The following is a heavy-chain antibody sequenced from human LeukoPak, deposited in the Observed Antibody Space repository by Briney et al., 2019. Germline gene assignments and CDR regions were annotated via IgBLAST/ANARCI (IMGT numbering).Heavy chain of an antibody. D-gene: IGHD1-26*01. V-gene: IGHV5-51*01. J-gene: IGHJ4*02. Sequence: GESLKISCKGSGHSFTNHWIGWVRQMPGKGLEWMGIIYPGDSDTRYSPSFQGQVTISADKSISTAYLQWSSLKASDTAMYYCARLPQWGGTYHFDYWGQGTLLTVSS. CDR1: GHSFTNHW. CDR3: ARLPQWGGTYHFDY. CDR2: IYPGDSDT.